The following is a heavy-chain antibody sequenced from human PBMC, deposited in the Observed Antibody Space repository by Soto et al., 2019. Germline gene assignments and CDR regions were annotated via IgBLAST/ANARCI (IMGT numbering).Heavy chain of an antibody. V-gene: IGHV3-33*01. D-gene: IGHD1-1*01. J-gene: IGHJ4*02. CDR2: IWYDGSNK. CDR3: ARDGGRYSHHEMDY. Sequence: QVQLVESGGGVVQPGRSLRLSCAASGFTFSSYGMHWVRQAPGKGLEWVAVIWYDGSNKYYADSVKGRFTISRDNSKNTLYLQMNSLRAEDTAVYYCARDGGRYSHHEMDYWGQGTLVTVSS. CDR1: GFTFSSYG.